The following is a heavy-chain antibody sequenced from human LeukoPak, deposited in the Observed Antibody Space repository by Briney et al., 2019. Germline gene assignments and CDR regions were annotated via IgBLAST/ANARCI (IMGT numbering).Heavy chain of an antibody. CDR2: IKQDGSEK. D-gene: IGHD2-15*01. V-gene: IGHV3-7*01. CDR1: GFTFSSYW. Sequence: GGPLRLSCAASGFTFSSYWMGWVRQAPGKGLEWVANIKQDGSEKYYVDSVKGRFTISRDNAKNSLYLQMNSLRAEDTAVYYCARDRRTYCSGGSCYLGYWGQGTLVTVSS. J-gene: IGHJ4*02. CDR3: ARDRRTYCSGGSCYLGY.